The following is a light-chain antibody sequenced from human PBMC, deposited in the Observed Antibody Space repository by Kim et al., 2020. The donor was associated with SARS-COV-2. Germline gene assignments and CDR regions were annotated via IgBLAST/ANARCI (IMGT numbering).Light chain of an antibody. CDR1: QSVSSN. Sequence: EVVMTQSPATLSVSPGERATLSCRASQSVSSNVAWYQQKPGQAPRLLIYGTSTRATGIPARFSGSGSGTEFTLIISSLQSEDFAVYYCQQYNNWPRTFGQGTKVDIK. J-gene: IGKJ1*01. V-gene: IGKV3-15*01. CDR2: GTS. CDR3: QQYNNWPRT.